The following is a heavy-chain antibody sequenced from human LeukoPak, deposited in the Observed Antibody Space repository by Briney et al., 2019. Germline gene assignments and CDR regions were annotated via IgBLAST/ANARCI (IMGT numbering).Heavy chain of an antibody. Sequence: GGSLRLSCAASGFTFSSYGMHWVRQAPGKGLEWVAFIRYDGSNKYYADSVKGRFTISRDNSKNTLYLQMNSLRAEDTAVYYCAKASRDYYGSGSYRFCLDYWGQGTLVTVSS. CDR2: IRYDGSNK. J-gene: IGHJ4*02. CDR3: AKASRDYYGSGSYRFCLDY. CDR1: GFTFSSYG. D-gene: IGHD3-10*01. V-gene: IGHV3-30*02.